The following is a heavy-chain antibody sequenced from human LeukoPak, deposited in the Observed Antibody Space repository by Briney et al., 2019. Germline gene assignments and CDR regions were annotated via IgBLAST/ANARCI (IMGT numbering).Heavy chain of an antibody. CDR1: GFTFSTYS. Sequence: GGSLRLSCAVSGFTFSTYSVNWVRQAPGKGLEWVSYIRSSSSTIWYADSVKGRFTISSDNAKSSLYLEMYSLRAEDTAVYFCARDHRWGFDYWGQGTLVTVSS. CDR3: ARDHRWGFDY. D-gene: IGHD7-27*01. V-gene: IGHV3-48*01. J-gene: IGHJ4*02. CDR2: IRSSSSTI.